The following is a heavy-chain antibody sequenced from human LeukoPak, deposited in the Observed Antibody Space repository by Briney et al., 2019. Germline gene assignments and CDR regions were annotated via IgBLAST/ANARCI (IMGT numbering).Heavy chain of an antibody. V-gene: IGHV4-59*01. CDR3: ARDNCGGDCYPDH. CDR1: GGSISSYY. CDR2: IYYSGST. Sequence: SETLSLTCTVSGGSISSYYWSWIRQPPGKGPEWIGYIYYSGSTNYNPSLKSRVTISVDTSKNQFSLRLSSVTAADTAVYYCARDNCGGDCYPDHWGQGTLVTVSS. J-gene: IGHJ4*02. D-gene: IGHD2-21*02.